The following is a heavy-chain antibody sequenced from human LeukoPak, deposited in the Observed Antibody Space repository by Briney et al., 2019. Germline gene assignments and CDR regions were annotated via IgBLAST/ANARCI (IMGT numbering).Heavy chain of an antibody. CDR3: ARGAGPRGSNWFDP. J-gene: IGHJ5*02. CDR2: INPNSGGT. CDR1: GYTFTGYY. V-gene: IGHV1-2*02. D-gene: IGHD3-16*01. Sequence: ASAKVSCKASGYTFTGYYMHWVRQAPGQGLEWMGWINPNSGGTNYAQKFQGRVTMTRDTSISTAYMELSRLRSDDTAVYYCARGAGPRGSNWFDPWGQGTLVTVSS.